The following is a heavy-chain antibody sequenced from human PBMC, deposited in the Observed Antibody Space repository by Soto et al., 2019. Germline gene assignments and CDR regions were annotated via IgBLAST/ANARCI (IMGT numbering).Heavy chain of an antibody. V-gene: IGHV3-49*04. CDR2: IRNKAYRGTT. D-gene: IGHD3-10*02. J-gene: IGHJ4*02. Sequence: GVSLRLSCTASGFPFVDYAMSWVRQAPGTGLEWISFIRNKAYRGTTKYAASVRGRFTISRDDSKSIAYLQMNSLKAEDTAVYYGARGTMYRNDDWGQGTLVTVSS. CDR3: ARGTMYRNDD. CDR1: GFPFVDYA.